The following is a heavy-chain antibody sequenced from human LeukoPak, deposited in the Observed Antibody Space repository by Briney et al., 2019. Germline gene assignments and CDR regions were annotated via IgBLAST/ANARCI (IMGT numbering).Heavy chain of an antibody. D-gene: IGHD2-2*01. V-gene: IGHV3-23*01. CDR1: EFTFSSYA. J-gene: IGHJ6*04. CDR3: AKVGGTSDYYGMDV. Sequence: GGSLRLSFAASEFTFSSYAMSWFRQAPGKGLEWFSAISGSGGSTYYADSVKGRFTISRDNSKNTLYLQMNSLRAEDTAVYYCAKVGGTSDYYGMDVWGKGTTVTVSS. CDR2: ISGSGGST.